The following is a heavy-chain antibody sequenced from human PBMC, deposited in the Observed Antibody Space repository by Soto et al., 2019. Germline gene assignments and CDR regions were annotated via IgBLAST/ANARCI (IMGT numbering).Heavy chain of an antibody. J-gene: IGHJ6*02. Sequence: GGSLRLSCAASGFTFSSYGMHWVRQAPGKGLEWVAVISYDGSNKYYADSVKGRFTISRDNSKNTLYLQMNSLRAEDTAVYYCAKEVTRSLYYYYGMDVWGQGTTVTVSS. V-gene: IGHV3-30*18. D-gene: IGHD5-18*01. CDR3: AKEVTRSLYYYYGMDV. CDR2: ISYDGSNK. CDR1: GFTFSSYG.